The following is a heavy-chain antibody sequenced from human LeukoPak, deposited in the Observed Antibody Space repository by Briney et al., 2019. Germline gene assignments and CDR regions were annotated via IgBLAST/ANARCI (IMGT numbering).Heavy chain of an antibody. D-gene: IGHD1-14*01. CDR1: GYTFSGYG. Sequence: GGSLRLSCAASGYTFSGYGMHWVRQAPGKGLEWVAFIRYDGSYKYYTDSVKGRFTISRDSSKNMLYLQMNSLRPEDTAVYYCAKDRLVDNPVDCWGQGALVTVSS. CDR3: AKDRLVDNPVDC. V-gene: IGHV3-30*02. J-gene: IGHJ4*02. CDR2: IRYDGSYK.